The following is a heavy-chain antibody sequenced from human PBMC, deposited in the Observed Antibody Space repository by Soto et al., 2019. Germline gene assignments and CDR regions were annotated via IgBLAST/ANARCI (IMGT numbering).Heavy chain of an antibody. Sequence: GGSLRLSCAASGFTFSSYGMHWVRQAPGKGLEWVAVISYDGSNKYYADSVKGRFTISRDNSKNTLYLQMNSLRAEDTAVYYCATAPIEVAGTYFQHWGQGTLVTVSS. V-gene: IGHV3-30*03. J-gene: IGHJ1*01. CDR3: ATAPIEVAGTYFQH. CDR2: ISYDGSNK. D-gene: IGHD6-19*01. CDR1: GFTFSSYG.